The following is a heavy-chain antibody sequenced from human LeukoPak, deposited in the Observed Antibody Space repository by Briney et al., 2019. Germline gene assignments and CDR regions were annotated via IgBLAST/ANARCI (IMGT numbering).Heavy chain of an antibody. J-gene: IGHJ4*02. Sequence: SQTLSLTCTVSGSSISSGDYYWSWIRQPAGKGLEWIGRIYTSGNTNYNPSLKSRVTISLDTSKNHFSLRLSSVTAADTAVYYCARAGGRDNSYGFQDYWGQGTLVTVSS. CDR3: ARAGGRDNSYGFQDY. D-gene: IGHD5-18*01. V-gene: IGHV4-61*02. CDR2: IYTSGNT. CDR1: GSSISSGDYY.